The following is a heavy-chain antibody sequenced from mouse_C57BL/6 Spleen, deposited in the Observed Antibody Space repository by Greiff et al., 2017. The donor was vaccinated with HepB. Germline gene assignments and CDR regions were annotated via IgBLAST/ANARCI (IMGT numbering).Heavy chain of an antibody. CDR2: IRLKSDNYAT. CDR3: TYDYDVPWYFDV. D-gene: IGHD2-4*01. Sequence: EVKLVESGGGLVQPGGSMKLSCVASGFTFSNYWMNWVRQSPEKGLEWVAQIRLKSDNYATHYAESVKGRFTISRDDSKSSVYLQMNNLRAEDTGIYYCTYDYDVPWYFDVWGTGTTVTVSS. V-gene: IGHV6-3*01. CDR1: GFTFSNYW. J-gene: IGHJ1*03.